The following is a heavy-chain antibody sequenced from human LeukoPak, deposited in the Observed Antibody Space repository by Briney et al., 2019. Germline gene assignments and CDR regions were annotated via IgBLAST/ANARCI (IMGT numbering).Heavy chain of an antibody. Sequence: GASVKVSCKASGGTFSSYAISWVRQAPGQGLEWMGGIIPIFGTANYAQKFQGRVTITADESTSTAYMELSSLRSEDTAVYYCAEKRYLLAFDIWGQGTMVTVSS. CDR3: AEKRYLLAFDI. J-gene: IGHJ3*02. V-gene: IGHV1-69*13. CDR1: GGTFSSYA. CDR2: IIPIFGTA. D-gene: IGHD3-9*01.